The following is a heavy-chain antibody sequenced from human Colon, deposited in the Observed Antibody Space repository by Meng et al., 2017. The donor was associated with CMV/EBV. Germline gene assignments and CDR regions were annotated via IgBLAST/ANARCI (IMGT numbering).Heavy chain of an antibody. CDR1: GFNFRDYS. CDR2: IYGSPHTVM. D-gene: IGHD2-8*01. CDR3: AVRWRYGNGPYFDY. J-gene: IGHJ4*02. V-gene: IGHV3-23*03. Sequence: GESLKISCAASGFNFRDYSMNWVRQAPGKGLEWVAIIYGSPHTVMKYADSVEGRFAISADKSINTAYLQWGSLKASDTAMYYCAVRWRYGNGPYFDYWGQGALVTVSS.